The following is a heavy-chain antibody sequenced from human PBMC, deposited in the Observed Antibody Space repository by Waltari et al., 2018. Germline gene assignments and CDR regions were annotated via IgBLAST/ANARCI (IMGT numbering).Heavy chain of an antibody. Sequence: EIQVVESGGGLVQPGGSRRLSCAASGFTFSSYWMGWVRQAPGKGLEWVANIKQDGSAKFYLDSVKGRFTISRDNAKNTLYLQMNSLRAEDTALYYCARAVDVADYWGQGTLVTVSS. V-gene: IGHV3-7*01. J-gene: IGHJ4*02. CDR2: IKQDGSAK. CDR1: GFTFSSYW. D-gene: IGHD5-12*01. CDR3: ARAVDVADY.